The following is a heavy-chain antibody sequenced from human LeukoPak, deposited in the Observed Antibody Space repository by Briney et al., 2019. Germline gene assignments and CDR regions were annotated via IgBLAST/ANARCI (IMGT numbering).Heavy chain of an antibody. CDR1: GYTFTSYY. D-gene: IGHD3-22*01. CDR2: INPSGGST. CDR3: ARDRAQVYYYDSSGYSGGYFDY. V-gene: IGHV1-46*01. J-gene: IGHJ4*02. Sequence: ASVKVSCKASGYTFTSYYMHWVRQAPEQGLEWMGIINPSGGSTSYAQKFQGRVAMTRDTSTSTVYMELSSLRSEDTAVYYCARDRAQVYYYDSSGYSGGYFDYWGQGTLVTVSS.